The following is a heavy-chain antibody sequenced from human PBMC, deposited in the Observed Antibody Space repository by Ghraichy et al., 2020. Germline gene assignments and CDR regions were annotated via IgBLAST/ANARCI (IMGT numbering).Heavy chain of an antibody. Sequence: SETLSLTCIVSSGSISSYYWSWIRQPPRKGLEWIGYISDSGSTNYNPSLKSRVTISVDMSKKQFSLKLSSVTAADTAVYYCARSQGRGNYFDYWGQGTLVTVSS. CDR1: SGSISSYY. CDR2: ISDSGST. J-gene: IGHJ4*02. V-gene: IGHV4-59*01. D-gene: IGHD1-26*01. CDR3: ARSQGRGNYFDY.